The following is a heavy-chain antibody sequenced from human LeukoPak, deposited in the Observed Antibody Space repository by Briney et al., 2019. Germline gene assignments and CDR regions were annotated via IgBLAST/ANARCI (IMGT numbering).Heavy chain of an antibody. J-gene: IGHJ4*02. V-gene: IGHV3-48*01. CDR1: GFTFNSYT. D-gene: IGHD5-12*01. CDR3: ARDEIYAFDH. CDR2: IRSSTGTT. Sequence: GGSLRLSCAASGFTFNSYTMNWVRQAPGKGLEWVSYIRSSTGTTSYADSVKGRFTISTDNAKNSVYLQMASLRAEDTAVYFCARDEIYAFDHWGQGILVTVSS.